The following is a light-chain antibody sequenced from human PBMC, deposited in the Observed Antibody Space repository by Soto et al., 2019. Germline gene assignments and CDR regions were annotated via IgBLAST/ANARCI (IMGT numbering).Light chain of an antibody. CDR2: EDD. Sequence: NFMLTQPHSVSESPGKTVTISCTRSSGNSASNYVQWYQQRPGSAPTTVIYEDDQRPSGVPDRLSGSIDSSSNSAALTISGLKTEDEGDSYCQSYDGSNQVFGGGTKLTVL. J-gene: IGLJ3*02. V-gene: IGLV6-57*04. CDR3: QSYDGSNQV. CDR1: SGNSASNY.